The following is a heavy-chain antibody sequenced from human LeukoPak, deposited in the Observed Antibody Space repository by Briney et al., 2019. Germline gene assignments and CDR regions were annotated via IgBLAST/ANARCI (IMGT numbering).Heavy chain of an antibody. CDR2: ISGSGGKT. CDR3: AREGTYYDSSGYYVS. D-gene: IGHD3-22*01. Sequence: GSLRLSCAASGFTFSSFAMTWVRRAPGKGLEWVSVISGSGGKTYYSDSVKGRFTLSRDNSNNTMSLEMRSLRAEDTAVYYCAREGTYYDSSGYYVSWGQGTLVTVSS. V-gene: IGHV3-23*01. J-gene: IGHJ5*02. CDR1: GFTFSSFA.